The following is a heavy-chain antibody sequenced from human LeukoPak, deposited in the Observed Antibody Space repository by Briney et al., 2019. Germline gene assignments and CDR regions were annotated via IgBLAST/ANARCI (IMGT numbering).Heavy chain of an antibody. J-gene: IGHJ4*02. CDR3: ARSYYYDTSAYDLDY. D-gene: IGHD3-22*01. V-gene: IGHV3-74*01. CDR1: GFTFSNDW. CDR2: INIYGPTT. Sequence: PGGSLRLSCVASGFTFSNDWMDWVRRAPGKGLVWVSHINIYGPTTTYPDSVTGRFTTSRDTTKHTLYLQMNSLRAEDTAVYYCARSYYYDTSAYDLDYWGQGTLVTVSS.